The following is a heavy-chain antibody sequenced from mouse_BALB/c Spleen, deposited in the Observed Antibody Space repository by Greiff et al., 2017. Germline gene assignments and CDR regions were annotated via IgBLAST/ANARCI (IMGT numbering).Heavy chain of an antibody. J-gene: IGHJ3*01. V-gene: IGHV1-9*01. Sequence: QVQLKESGAELMKPGASVKISCKATGYTFSSYWIEWVKQRPGHGLEWIGEILPGSGSTNYNEKFKGKATLTADKSSSTAYMQLSSLTSEDSAVYFCARGRTGTEFAYWGQGTLVTVSA. CDR1: GYTFSSYW. CDR2: ILPGSGST. CDR3: ARGRTGTEFAY. D-gene: IGHD4-1*01.